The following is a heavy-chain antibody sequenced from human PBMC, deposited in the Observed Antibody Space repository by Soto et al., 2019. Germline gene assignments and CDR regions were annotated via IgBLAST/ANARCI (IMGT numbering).Heavy chain of an antibody. J-gene: IGHJ4*02. CDR3: AKLVIGYCSGNTCDDY. D-gene: IGHD2-15*01. V-gene: IGHV3-30*18. CDR1: GFTLSYG. Sequence: VQLLESGGGLIQPGGSLRLSCAASGFTLSYGIHWLRQAPGKGLEWVAYISYDSSNKFYGDSVKGRFTISRDNSKNTLFLQMNSLRAEDTAVYYCAKLVIGYCSGNTCDDYWGQGTLVAVSS. CDR2: ISYDSSNK.